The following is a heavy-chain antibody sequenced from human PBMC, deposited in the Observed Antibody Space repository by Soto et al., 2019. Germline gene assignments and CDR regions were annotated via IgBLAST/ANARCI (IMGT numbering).Heavy chain of an antibody. D-gene: IGHD3-22*01. CDR2: ISAYNGNT. CDR1: GYTFTSYG. Sequence: ASVKVSCKASGYTFTSYGISWVRRAPGQGLEWMGWISAYNGNTNYAQKLQGRVTMTTDTSTSTAYMELRSLRSDDTAVYYCARKYGDYYDSSGYQNWFDPWGQGTLVTVSS. V-gene: IGHV1-18*01. J-gene: IGHJ5*02. CDR3: ARKYGDYYDSSGYQNWFDP.